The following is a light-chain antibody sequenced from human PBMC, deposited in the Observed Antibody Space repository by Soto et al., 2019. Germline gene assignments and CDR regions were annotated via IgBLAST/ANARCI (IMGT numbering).Light chain of an antibody. CDR2: KAS. V-gene: IGKV1-5*03. J-gene: IGKJ1*01. CDR3: QQYSRCSA. CDR1: QTISSW. Sequence: DIQMTQSPSTLSASVGDRVTITCRASQTISSWLAWYQQKPGMAPKLLIYKASTLQSGVPSRFRGSGSGTEFTLTISSLQPDDFASYYCQQYSRCSAFGQGTKVELK.